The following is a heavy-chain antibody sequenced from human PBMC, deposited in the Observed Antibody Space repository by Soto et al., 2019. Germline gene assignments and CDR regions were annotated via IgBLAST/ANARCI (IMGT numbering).Heavy chain of an antibody. CDR2: INPSGGST. D-gene: IGHD3-22*01. J-gene: IGHJ6*02. Sequence: ASVKVSCKASGYTFTSYYMHWVRQAPGQGLEWVGIINPSGGSTSYAQKFQGRVTMTRDTSTSTVYMELSSLRSEDTAVYYCARALQRSDDSSGYHDSYYYYGMDVWGQGTPVTVSS. CDR3: ARALQRSDDSSGYHDSYYYYGMDV. CDR1: GYTFTSYY. V-gene: IGHV1-46*01.